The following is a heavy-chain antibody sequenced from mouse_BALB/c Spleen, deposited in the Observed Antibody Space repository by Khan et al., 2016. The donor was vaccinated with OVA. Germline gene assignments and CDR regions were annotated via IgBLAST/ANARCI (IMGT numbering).Heavy chain of an antibody. CDR2: MIYTGYT. D-gene: IGHD2-14*01. J-gene: IGHJ3*01. CDR1: GDSITSGY. Sequence: EVQLQESGPSLVKPSQTLSLTCSVTGDSITSGYLRWIRKFPGNKLEYMGYMIYTGYTDYNPSLKSRIAITRHTSTSQYSLQLHSVTAEDTATDNCAISTYKYAFAYWGQGTLVTVSA. V-gene: IGHV3-8*02. CDR3: AISTYKYAFAY.